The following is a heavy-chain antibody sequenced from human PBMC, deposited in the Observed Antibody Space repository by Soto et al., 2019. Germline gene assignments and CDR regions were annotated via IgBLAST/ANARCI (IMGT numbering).Heavy chain of an antibody. CDR2: ISGSGGST. V-gene: IGHV3-23*01. D-gene: IGHD2-2*01. Sequence: PGGSLRLSCAASGFTFSDHAMSWVRQAPGKGLEWVSVISGSGGSTYYADSVKGRFTISRDNSKNTLYLQVNSLRDEDTAVYYCAKPNLYCSSTSFYDYWGQGTLVTVSS. CDR1: GFTFSDHA. CDR3: AKPNLYCSSTSFYDY. J-gene: IGHJ4*02.